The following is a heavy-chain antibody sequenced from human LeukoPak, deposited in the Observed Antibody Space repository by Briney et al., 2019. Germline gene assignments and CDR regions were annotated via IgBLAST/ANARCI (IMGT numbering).Heavy chain of an antibody. J-gene: IGHJ5*02. CDR1: GRSISSYY. V-gene: IGHV4-59*01. CDR2: IYYSGST. CDR3: ARDSPFDP. Sequence: SETLSLTCTVSGRSISSYYWSWIRQPPGKGLEWIGYIYYSGSTNYNPSLKSRVTISVDTSKNQFSLKLSSVTAADTAVYYCARDSPFDPWGQGTLVTVSS.